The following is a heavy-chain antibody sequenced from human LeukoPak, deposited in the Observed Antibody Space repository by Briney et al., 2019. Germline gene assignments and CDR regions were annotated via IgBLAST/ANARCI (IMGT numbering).Heavy chain of an antibody. CDR1: GGTFSSYA. V-gene: IGHV1-69*06. CDR2: IIPIFGTA. CDR3: ASPLAVGYCSGGSCYGN. Sequence: GASVKVSCKASGGTFSSYAISWVRQAPGQGLEWMGGIIPIFGTANYAQKFQGRVTITADKSTSTAYMELSSLGSEDTAVYYCASPLAVGYCSGGSCYGNWGQGTLVTVSS. J-gene: IGHJ4*02. D-gene: IGHD2-15*01.